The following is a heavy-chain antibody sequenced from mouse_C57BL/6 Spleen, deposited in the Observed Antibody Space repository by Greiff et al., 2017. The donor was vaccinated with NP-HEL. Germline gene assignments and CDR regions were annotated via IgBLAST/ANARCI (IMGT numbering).Heavy chain of an antibody. CDR2: ISYDGSN. Sequence: EVQLQESGPGLVKPSQSLSLPCSVTGYSITSGYYWNWIRQFPGNKLEWMGYISYDGSNNYNPSLKNRISITRDTSKNQFFLKLNSVTTEDTATYYCARVPYGYFDVWGTGTTVTVSS. CDR1: GYSITSGYY. V-gene: IGHV3-6*01. CDR3: ARVPYGYFDV. J-gene: IGHJ1*03.